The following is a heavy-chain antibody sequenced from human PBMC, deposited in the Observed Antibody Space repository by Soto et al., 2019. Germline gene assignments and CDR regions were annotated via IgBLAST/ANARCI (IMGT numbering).Heavy chain of an antibody. CDR3: ARLSTVNSNPRRLDP. CDR1: GFTFSAYY. J-gene: IGHJ5*02. CDR2: ISSSSTTI. Sequence: QVQLVESGGGLVKPGGSLRLSCAASGFTFSAYYMSWIRQAPGKGLEWVSSISSSSTTIYYADSVKGRFTISRDNAEKSLYLQMNSLRDEDTAVYYCARLSTVNSNPRRLDPWGQGTLVTVSS. D-gene: IGHD4-17*01. V-gene: IGHV3-11*01.